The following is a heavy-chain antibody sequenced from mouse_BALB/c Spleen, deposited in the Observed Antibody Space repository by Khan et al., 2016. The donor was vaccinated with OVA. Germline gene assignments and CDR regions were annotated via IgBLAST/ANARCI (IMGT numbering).Heavy chain of an antibody. CDR3: ARREKYGYDPSWFAY. CDR1: GYTFTSYW. CDR2: IDPSDSDT. J-gene: IGHJ3*01. D-gene: IGHD2-2*01. V-gene: IGHV1-61*01. Sequence: QVQLQQPGAELVRPGASVKLSCKASGYTFTSYWMNWVKQRPGQGLEWIGMIDPSDSDTHYNQMFKAKATLPVDKSSSTAYMQLSNLTSEDSAVYYCARREKYGYDPSWFAYWGQGTLVTVSA.